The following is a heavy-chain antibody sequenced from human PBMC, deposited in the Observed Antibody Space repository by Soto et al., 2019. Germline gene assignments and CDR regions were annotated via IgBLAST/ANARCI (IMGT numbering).Heavy chain of an antibody. D-gene: IGHD5-12*01. CDR2: IYYSGNT. J-gene: IGHJ4*02. Sequence: SETLSLTCTVSGGSVSIDCCYLSWIRQPPGKGLEWIGYIYYSGNTNYNPSLKSRVTISVDTSKNQFYLKLSSVTAADTAMYYCARDRLPYSAIDKYFDFWGQGNIVTVSS. CDR3: ARDRLPYSAIDKYFDF. V-gene: IGHV4-61*01. CDR1: GGSVSIDCCY.